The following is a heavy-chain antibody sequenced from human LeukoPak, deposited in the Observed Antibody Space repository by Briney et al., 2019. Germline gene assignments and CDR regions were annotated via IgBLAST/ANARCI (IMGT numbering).Heavy chain of an antibody. Sequence: PGGSLRLSCAASGFTFSSYGMHWVRQAPGKGLGWVAVIWYDGSNKYYADSVKGRFTISRDNSKNTLYLQMNSLRAEDTAVYYCAREYGDYTGGAFDIWGQGTMVTVSS. D-gene: IGHD4-17*01. CDR2: IWYDGSNK. CDR3: AREYGDYTGGAFDI. J-gene: IGHJ3*02. CDR1: GFTFSSYG. V-gene: IGHV3-33*01.